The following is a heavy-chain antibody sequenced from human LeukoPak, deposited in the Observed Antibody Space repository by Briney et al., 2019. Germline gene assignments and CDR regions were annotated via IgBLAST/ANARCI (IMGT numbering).Heavy chain of an antibody. CDR1: GFTVSSYY. Sequence: GGSLRLSCAASGFTVSSYYMSWVRQAPGKGLEWVSLIYSAVSTYYADSVKGRFTISRDNSKNTLYLQMNSLRAEDTAVYYCARELGYCSGDSCYGDYWGQGTLVTVSS. CDR3: ARELGYCSGDSCYGDY. J-gene: IGHJ4*02. D-gene: IGHD2-15*01. V-gene: IGHV3-66*01. CDR2: IYSAVST.